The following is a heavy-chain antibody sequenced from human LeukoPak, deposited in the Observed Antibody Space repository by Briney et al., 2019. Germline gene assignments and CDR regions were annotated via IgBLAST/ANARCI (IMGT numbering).Heavy chain of an antibody. CDR3: AKDTLSYYGSGSYLADYYYGMDV. CDR2: ISYDGSNK. Sequence: PGGSLRLSCAASGFTFSSYGMHWVRQAPGKGLEWVAVISYDGSNKYYADSVKGRLTISRDNSKNTLYLQMNSLRAEDTAVYYCAKDTLSYYGSGSYLADYYYGMDVWGQGTTVTVSS. CDR1: GFTFSSYG. J-gene: IGHJ6*02. V-gene: IGHV3-30*18. D-gene: IGHD3-10*01.